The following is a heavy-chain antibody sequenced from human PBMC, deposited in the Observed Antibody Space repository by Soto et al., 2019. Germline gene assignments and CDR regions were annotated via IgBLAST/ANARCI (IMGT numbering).Heavy chain of an antibody. J-gene: IGHJ4*02. V-gene: IGHV3-30*03. CDR2: ISSDGGNK. Sequence: QVQLAESGGGVVQPGTSLRLSCAASGFTFSSHAMHWVRQAPGKGLEWVALISSDGGNKYYIDSVKGRFTISRDNFKNSLSLQMNSLRAEDTAVYYCARDHEGSGTYFDYWGQGTLVTVSS. CDR3: ARDHEGSGTYFDY. D-gene: IGHD1-26*01. CDR1: GFTFSSHA.